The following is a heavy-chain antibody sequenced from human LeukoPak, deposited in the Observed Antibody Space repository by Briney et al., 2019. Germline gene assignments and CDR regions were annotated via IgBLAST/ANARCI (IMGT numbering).Heavy chain of an antibody. D-gene: IGHD6-6*01. CDR1: GYSFTSYG. V-gene: IGHV1-18*01. CDR2: ISTYNGNT. Sequence: ASVKVSCKASGYSFTSYGINWVRQAPGQGLEWMGWISTYNGNTNYAQRLQGRVTMTTDTSTSTAYMELRSLTADDTAVYYCARGGKGQLVRFDPWGQGTLVTVSS. CDR3: ARGGKGQLVRFDP. J-gene: IGHJ5*02.